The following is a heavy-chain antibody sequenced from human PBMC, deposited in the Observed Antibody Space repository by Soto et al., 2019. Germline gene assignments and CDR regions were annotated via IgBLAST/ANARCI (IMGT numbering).Heavy chain of an antibody. Sequence: QVQLVQSGAEVKKPGSSVKVSCKASGDTFSSYAISWVRQAPGQGLEWMGGIIPIFGTANYGQKFQGRVTITADESTSTAYTELSSLRSEDTAVYYCARGGITMVRGVSMPYYGMDVWGQGTTVTVSS. D-gene: IGHD3-10*01. CDR2: IIPIFGTA. V-gene: IGHV1-69*01. CDR3: ARGGITMVRGVSMPYYGMDV. J-gene: IGHJ6*02. CDR1: GDTFSSYA.